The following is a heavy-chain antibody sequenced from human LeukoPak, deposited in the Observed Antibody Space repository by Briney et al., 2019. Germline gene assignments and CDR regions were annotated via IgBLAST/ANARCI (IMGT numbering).Heavy chain of an antibody. CDR1: GGSISTGSHY. Sequence: SETLSLTCTVSGGSISTGSHYWNWIRQPAGKGLEWIGRIYTSGTTNYNPSLRSRVTISVDTSKNQFSLKLSSVTAADTAMYYCALYGSRNWFDPWGQGTLVTVSS. J-gene: IGHJ5*02. CDR2: IYTSGTT. V-gene: IGHV4-61*02. CDR3: ALYGSRNWFDP. D-gene: IGHD3-10*01.